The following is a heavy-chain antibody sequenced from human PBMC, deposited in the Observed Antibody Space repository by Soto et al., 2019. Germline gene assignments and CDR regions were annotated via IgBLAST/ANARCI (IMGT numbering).Heavy chain of an antibody. CDR3: ARSSRSYFDY. J-gene: IGHJ4*02. V-gene: IGHV4-31*03. CDR1: GGSISRSGYF. Sequence: QVQLQESGPGLVKPSQTLSLTCTVSGGSISRSGYFWSWIRQHPGKGLEWIGYIYDSGSTYYNPSLKSRVSISVDTSKTQFSLNLTSVTAADTAMYYCARSSRSYFDYWGQGTLVTVSS. CDR2: IYDSGST.